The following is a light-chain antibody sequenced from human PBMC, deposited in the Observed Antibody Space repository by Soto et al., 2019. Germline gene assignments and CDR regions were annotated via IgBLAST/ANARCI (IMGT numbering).Light chain of an antibody. V-gene: IGKV3D-15*01. J-gene: IGKJ4*01. CDR1: QSVSSN. CDR3: HQYDYWPLT. CDR2: GAS. Sequence: EIVLTQSPATLSMSPVESATLSCRASQSVSSNLAWYQQKPGQAPRLLFYGASTRATGIPARFSGSGSGTDFTLTISSLQSEDFAVYYCHQYDYWPLTFGGGTKVDIK.